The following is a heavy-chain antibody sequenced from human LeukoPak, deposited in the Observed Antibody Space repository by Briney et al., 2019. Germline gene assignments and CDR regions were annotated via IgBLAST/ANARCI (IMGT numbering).Heavy chain of an antibody. V-gene: IGHV3-30*01. CDR3: ARPTRYSGSWSGLDAFDI. D-gene: IGHD6-13*01. Sequence: GGSLRLSCAASGVTFSSYAMHWVRQAPGKGVERVAVISYDGSNKYYADSVKGRFTISRDNSKNTLYLQMNSLRAEDTAVYYCARPTRYSGSWSGLDAFDIWGQGTMVTVSS. CDR1: GVTFSSYA. J-gene: IGHJ3*02. CDR2: ISYDGSNK.